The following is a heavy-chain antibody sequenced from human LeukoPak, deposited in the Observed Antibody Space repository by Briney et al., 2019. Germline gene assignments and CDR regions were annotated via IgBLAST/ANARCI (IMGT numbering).Heavy chain of an antibody. Sequence: PGGSLRLSCAASGFTFSTYRMNWVRQAPGKGLEWVSSISSSSSYIYYADSVKGRFTISRDNAKNSLYLQMNSLRAEDTAVYYCARGEQLAGIGYWGQGTLVTVSS. V-gene: IGHV3-21*01. J-gene: IGHJ4*02. CDR3: ARGEQLAGIGY. CDR1: GFTFSTYR. D-gene: IGHD6-6*01. CDR2: ISSSSSYI.